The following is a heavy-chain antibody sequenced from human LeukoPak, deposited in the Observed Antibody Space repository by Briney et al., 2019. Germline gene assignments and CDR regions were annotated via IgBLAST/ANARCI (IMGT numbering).Heavy chain of an antibody. J-gene: IGHJ4*02. CDR3: ARVVTDNSAEGNYFDY. CDR2: INPSGGST. V-gene: IGHV1-46*01. CDR1: GYTFTNYY. D-gene: IGHD3-22*01. Sequence: ASVKVSCKASGYTFTNYYMHWVRQAPGQGLEWMGIINPSGGSTSYAQKFQGRVTMTRDTSTSTVYMDLSSLRSEDTAVYYCARVVTDNSAEGNYFDYWGQGTLVTASS.